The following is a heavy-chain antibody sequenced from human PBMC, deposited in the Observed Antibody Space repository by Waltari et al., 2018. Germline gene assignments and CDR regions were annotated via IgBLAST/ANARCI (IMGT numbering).Heavy chain of an antibody. CDR3: ARVHGRVHYYGMDI. J-gene: IGHJ6*02. Sequence: QMQLVESGGGVVQPGRSLRLSCATSGFTLGSYAMHWVRPAPGKGLEWVAVIWYDGTKTYHADSVRGRFSISRDNFQSILYLQMDSLRAEDTAVYYCARVHGRVHYYGMDIWGQGTTVIVSS. CDR1: GFTLGSYA. CDR2: IWYDGTKT. V-gene: IGHV3-33*01. D-gene: IGHD3-10*01.